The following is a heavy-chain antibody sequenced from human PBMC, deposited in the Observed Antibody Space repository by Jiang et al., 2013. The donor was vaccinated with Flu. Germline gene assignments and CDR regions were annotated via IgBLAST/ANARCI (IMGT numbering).Heavy chain of an antibody. CDR3: ARRGLLWSAELSNYYGLDV. CDR1: GGSVTSRSYH. J-gene: IGHJ6*02. V-gene: IGHV4-39*01. D-gene: IGHD3-10*01. CDR2: IYYYGST. Sequence: PGLVKPSETLSLTCSVSGGSVTSRSYHWGWIRQPPGKGLEWIGSIYYYGSTYYNPSLESRITISLDTSKNQFSLRLNSVTAADAAVYYCARRGLLWSAELSNYYGLDVWGRGTTVTVSS.